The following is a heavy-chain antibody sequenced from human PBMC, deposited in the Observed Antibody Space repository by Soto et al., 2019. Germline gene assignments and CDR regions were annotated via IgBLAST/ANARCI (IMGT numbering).Heavy chain of an antibody. V-gene: IGHV3-30-3*01. CDR2: ISYDGSNK. Sequence: QVQLVESGGGVVQPGRSLRLSCAASGFTFSSYAMHWVRQAPGKGLEWVAVISYDGSNKYYADSEKGRFTISRDNSKNTLYLQMNSLRAEDTAVYYCAREVSSSWYYRGWFDPWGQGTLVTVSS. CDR1: GFTFSSYA. J-gene: IGHJ5*02. D-gene: IGHD6-13*01. CDR3: AREVSSSWYYRGWFDP.